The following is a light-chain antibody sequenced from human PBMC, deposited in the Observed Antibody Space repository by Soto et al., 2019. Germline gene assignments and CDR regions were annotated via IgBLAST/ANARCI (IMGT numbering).Light chain of an antibody. CDR3: QQYDSSPLT. J-gene: IGKJ4*01. CDR1: QSVSSSY. CDR2: GAS. V-gene: IGKV3-20*01. Sequence: EIGLTQSPGTLSLSPWERATLSCRASQSVSSSYLAWYQQKPGQAPRLLIYGASSRATGIPERFSGSGSGTDFTLTISRLEPEDFAVYYCQQYDSSPLTFGGGTKVEIK.